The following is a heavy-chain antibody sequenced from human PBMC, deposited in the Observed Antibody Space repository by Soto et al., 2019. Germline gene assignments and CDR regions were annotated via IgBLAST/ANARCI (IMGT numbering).Heavy chain of an antibody. J-gene: IGHJ5*02. CDR2: ISAYNGNT. CDR3: ARKVIVVVPAAVCYWFDP. D-gene: IGHD2-2*01. CDR1: GYTFTSYG. Sequence: ASVKVSCKASGYTFTSYGISWVRQAPGQGLEWMGWISAYNGNTNYAQKLQGRVTMTTDTSTSTAYMELRSLRSDDTAVYYCARKVIVVVPAAVCYWFDPWGQGTLVTVSS. V-gene: IGHV1-18*01.